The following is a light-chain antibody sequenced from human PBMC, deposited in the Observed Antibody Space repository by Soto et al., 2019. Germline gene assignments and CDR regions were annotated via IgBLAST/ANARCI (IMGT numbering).Light chain of an antibody. CDR3: QQYHEWPSWA. CDR1: QSVSSD. J-gene: IGKJ1*01. Sequence: EIVMTQSPATLSVSPGERATLSCRASQSVSSDLAWYQQKPGQAPRLLIYGASTRATGFPARFSGSGSGKGFTLTISRVQSEDIALYYCQQYHEWPSWAFRQGTKVDIK. V-gene: IGKV3-15*01. CDR2: GAS.